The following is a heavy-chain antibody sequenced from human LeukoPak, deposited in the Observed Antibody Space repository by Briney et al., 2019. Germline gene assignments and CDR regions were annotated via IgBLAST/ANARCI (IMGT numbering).Heavy chain of an antibody. J-gene: IGHJ4*02. V-gene: IGHV3-15*04. CDR3: TTSFMTVAGKVDY. CDR1: GFTFSNVW. Sequence: GGSLRLSCAASGFTFSNVWMSWVRQAPGKGLEWVGRIESKTDGGTLDYAAPVKGRFTISRDESKNTLYLQMNSLKTEDTAVYYCTTSFMTVAGKVDYWGQGTLVTVSS. D-gene: IGHD6-19*01. CDR2: IESKTDGGTL.